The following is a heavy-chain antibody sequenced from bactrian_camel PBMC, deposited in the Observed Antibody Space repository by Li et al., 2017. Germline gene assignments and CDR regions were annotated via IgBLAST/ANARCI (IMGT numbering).Heavy chain of an antibody. V-gene: IGHV3S40*01. D-gene: IGHD6*01. Sequence: DVQLVESGGGSVQAGGSLRLSRERSGNTYRDFYMAWFRQVPGREREGIASIYNGTSDTKCADSVKGRFTISQDNAKNTVYLQMNNLKPEDTAVYYCAALQIYNGSWCKSLAVPDFGYWGQGTQVTV. J-gene: IGHJ6*01. CDR1: GNTYRDFY. CDR2: IYNGTSDT. CDR3: AALQIYNGSWCKSLAVPDFGY.